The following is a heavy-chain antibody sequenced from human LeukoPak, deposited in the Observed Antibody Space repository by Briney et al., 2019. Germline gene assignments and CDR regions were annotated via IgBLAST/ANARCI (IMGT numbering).Heavy chain of an antibody. CDR2: ISWNSGSI. D-gene: IGHD5-18*01. V-gene: IGHV3-9*03. Sequence: PGGSLRLSCAASGFTFDDYAMHWVRQAPGKGLEWVSGISWNSGSIGYADSVKGRFTISRDNAKNSLYLQMNSLRAEDMALCYCARGYSYGYVGIDYWGQGTPVTVSS. J-gene: IGHJ4*02. CDR3: ARGYSYGYVGIDY. CDR1: GFTFDDYA.